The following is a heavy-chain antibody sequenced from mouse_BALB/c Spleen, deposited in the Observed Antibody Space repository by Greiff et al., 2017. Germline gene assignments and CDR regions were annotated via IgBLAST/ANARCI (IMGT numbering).Heavy chain of an antibody. CDR2: ISNLAYSI. V-gene: IGHV5-15*02. Sequence: EVKLVESGGGLVQPGGSRKLSCAASGFTFSDYGMAWVRQAPGKGPEWVAFISNLAYSIYYADTVTGRFTISRENAKNTLYLEMSSLRSEDTAMYYCASGGYDDYFDYWGQGTTLTVSS. D-gene: IGHD2-14*01. J-gene: IGHJ2*01. CDR1: GFTFSDYG. CDR3: ASGGYDDYFDY.